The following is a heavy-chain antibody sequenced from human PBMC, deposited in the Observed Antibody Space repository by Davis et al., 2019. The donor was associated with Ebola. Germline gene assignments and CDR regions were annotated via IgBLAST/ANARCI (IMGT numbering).Heavy chain of an antibody. J-gene: IGHJ6*03. D-gene: IGHD6-13*01. Sequence: GSLKISCAASGFTFSNAWMSWVRQAPGKGLEWVGRIKSKTDGGTTDYAAPVKGRFTISRDDSKNTLYLQMNSLKTEDTAVYYCTTVVSSWHYYYYMDVWGKGTTVTVSS. CDR2: IKSKTDGGTT. CDR3: TTVVSSWHYYYYMDV. CDR1: GFTFSNAW. V-gene: IGHV3-15*01.